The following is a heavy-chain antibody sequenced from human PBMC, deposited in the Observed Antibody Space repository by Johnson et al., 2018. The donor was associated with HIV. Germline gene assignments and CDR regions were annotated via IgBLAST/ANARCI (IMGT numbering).Heavy chain of an antibody. D-gene: IGHD4-17*01. Sequence: VQLVESGGGLIQPGGSLRLSCAASGFTVSSNYMSWVRLAPGKGLEWVSVIYSGGKTYYADSVKGRFTISRDNSKNTLYLQMNSLRAEDTAVYYCTTDLRVTTSLRAFDIWGQGTMVTVSS. CDR1: GFTVSSNY. J-gene: IGHJ3*02. CDR3: TTDLRVTTSLRAFDI. V-gene: IGHV3-53*01. CDR2: IYSGGKT.